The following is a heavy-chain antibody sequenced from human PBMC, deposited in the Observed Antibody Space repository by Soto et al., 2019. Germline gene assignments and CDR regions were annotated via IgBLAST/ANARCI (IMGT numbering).Heavy chain of an antibody. D-gene: IGHD6-19*01. V-gene: IGHV3-74*01. CDR3: AVAVAGPTAIGY. CDR1: GFTFSSYW. J-gene: IGHJ4*02. CDR2: INSDGSST. Sequence: EVPLVESGGGLVQPGGSLRLSCAASGFTFSSYWMHWVRQAPGKGLVWVSRINSDGSSTSYADSVKGRFTISRDNAKNPLYLQMNSLRAEDTAVYYCAVAVAGPTAIGYWGQGTLGTVSS.